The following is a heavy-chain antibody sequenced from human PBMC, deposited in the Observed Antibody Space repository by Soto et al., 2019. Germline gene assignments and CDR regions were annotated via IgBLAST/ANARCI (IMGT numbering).Heavy chain of an antibody. V-gene: IGHV3-66*01. Sequence: EVQLVESGGGLVQPGGSLRLSCAASGFTVSTNYMTWVRQAPGKGLEWVSIIYSGGTTYYADSVKGRFTISRDNSKNTVYVLMNNVRAEDTAVYYCARSRYGDGDCFDPWGQGTLVTVSS. D-gene: IGHD4-17*01. J-gene: IGHJ5*02. CDR1: GFTVSTNY. CDR2: IYSGGTT. CDR3: ARSRYGDGDCFDP.